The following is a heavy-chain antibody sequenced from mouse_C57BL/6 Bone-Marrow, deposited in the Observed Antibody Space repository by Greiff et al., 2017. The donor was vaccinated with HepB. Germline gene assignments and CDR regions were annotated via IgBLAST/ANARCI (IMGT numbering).Heavy chain of an antibody. J-gene: IGHJ1*03. CDR1: GYTFTSYW. CDR3: ARPPRRRGYWYFDV. D-gene: IGHD2-12*01. V-gene: IGHV1-64*01. Sequence: QVQLQQPGAELVKPGASVKLSCKASGYTFTSYWMHWVKQRPGQGLEWIGMIHPNSGSTNYNEKFKSKATLTVDKSSSTAYMQLSSLTSEDSAVYCGARPPRRRGYWYFDVWGTGTTVTVSS. CDR2: IHPNSGST.